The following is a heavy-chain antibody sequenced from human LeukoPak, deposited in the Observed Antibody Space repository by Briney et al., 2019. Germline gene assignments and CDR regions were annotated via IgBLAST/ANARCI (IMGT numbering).Heavy chain of an antibody. J-gene: IGHJ6*02. CDR3: ARGRLLLRRVASSSYYGMDV. CDR1: GGSIISGGYS. CDR2: IYHSGST. V-gene: IGHV4-30-2*01. Sequence: KPSQTLSLTCAVSGGSIISGGYSWSWIRQPPGKGLEWIGYIYHSGSTYYNPSLESRVTISVDNSKNQFSLKLSSVTAADTAVYYCARGRLLLRRVASSSYYGMDVWGQGTTVTVSS. D-gene: IGHD3-10*01.